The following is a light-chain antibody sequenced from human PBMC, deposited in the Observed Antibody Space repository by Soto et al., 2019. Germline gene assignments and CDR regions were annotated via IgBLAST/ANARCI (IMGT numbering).Light chain of an antibody. V-gene: IGLV2-23*01. J-gene: IGLJ1*01. CDR3: CSFAGSGAYV. CDR2: EGS. CDR1: SSDVGSYNL. Sequence: QSALTQPASVSGSPGQSITISCTGTSSDVGSYNLVSWYQQHPGKAPKLMIYEGSKRPSGVSNRFSGSKSCNTASLTISGLQAEDEADYYCCSFAGSGAYVFGTGTKLTVL.